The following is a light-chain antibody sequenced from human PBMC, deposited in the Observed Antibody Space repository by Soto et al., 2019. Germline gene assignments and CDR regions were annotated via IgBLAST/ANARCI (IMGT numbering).Light chain of an antibody. Sequence: QTVVTQPPSASGTPGQRVTISCSGSSSNIGRNYVYWYQQLPGTAPKLVIYRSNQRPSGVPDRFSGSKSGASASLAISGLRSEEEADYYCAAWDDSLSVVVFGGGTKLTVL. J-gene: IGLJ2*01. CDR3: AAWDDSLSVVV. CDR2: RSN. V-gene: IGLV1-47*01. CDR1: SSNIGRNY.